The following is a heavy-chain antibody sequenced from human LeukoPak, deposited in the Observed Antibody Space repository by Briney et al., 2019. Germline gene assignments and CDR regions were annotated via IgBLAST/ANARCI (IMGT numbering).Heavy chain of an antibody. J-gene: IGHJ4*02. CDR1: GGSISSYY. CDR2: IYYSGST. Sequence: SETLSLTCTVSGGSISSYYWSWIRQPPGKGLEWIGYIYYSGSTNYNPSLKSRVTISVDTSKNQFSLKLSSVTAADTAVYCCARQGEYCSSTSCSDYFDYWGQGTLVTVSS. D-gene: IGHD2-2*01. CDR3: ARQGEYCSSTSCSDYFDY. V-gene: IGHV4-59*01.